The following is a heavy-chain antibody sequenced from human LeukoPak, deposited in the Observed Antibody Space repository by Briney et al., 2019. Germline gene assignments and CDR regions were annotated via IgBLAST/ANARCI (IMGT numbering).Heavy chain of an antibody. CDR3: ARGNILAGYCFDF. Sequence: QRLSPTCVVYGGSITGYYWSWDRQTPGSVMEWGGEIHYTGATSYNPSLKSRATISTDTSKHQFSLRLSSVTAADTAVYSCARGNILAGYCFDFWGQGARVTVSS. CDR2: IHYTGAT. CDR1: GGSITGYY. V-gene: IGHV4-34*01. D-gene: IGHD3-9*01. J-gene: IGHJ4*02.